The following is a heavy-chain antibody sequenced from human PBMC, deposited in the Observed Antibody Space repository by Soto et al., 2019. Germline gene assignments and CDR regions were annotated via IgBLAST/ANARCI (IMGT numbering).Heavy chain of an antibody. D-gene: IGHD2-15*01. CDR1: GFSFSTYW. V-gene: IGHV3-74*01. CDR3: ASSAGPNWFDP. CDR2: INSDGSST. J-gene: IGHJ5*02. Sequence: EVQLVESGGGLVQPGGSLRLSCVTSGFSFSTYWMHWVRQAPGKGLVWVSCINSDGSSTTYADSVKGRITISRDNAKSTLYLHMHSLSAEDTAVFPCASSAGPNWFDPWVQGSLVTVSS.